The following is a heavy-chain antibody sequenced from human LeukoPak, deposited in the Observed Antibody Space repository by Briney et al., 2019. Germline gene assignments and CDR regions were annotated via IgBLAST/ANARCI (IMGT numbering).Heavy chain of an antibody. CDR1: GFTFSSYG. Sequence: PGRSLRLSCAASGFTFSSYGMHWVRQAPGKGLEWVAVIWYDGSNKYYADSVKGRFTISRDNSKNTLYLQMNSLRAEDTAVYYCATDGSERDIDNWGRGTLVTVSA. CDR2: IWYDGSNK. D-gene: IGHD1-26*01. CDR3: ATDGSERDIDN. V-gene: IGHV3-33*01. J-gene: IGHJ4*02.